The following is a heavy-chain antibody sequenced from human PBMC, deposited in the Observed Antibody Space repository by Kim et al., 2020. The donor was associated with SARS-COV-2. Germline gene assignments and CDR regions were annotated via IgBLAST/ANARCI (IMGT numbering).Heavy chain of an antibody. D-gene: IGHD5-12*01. V-gene: IGHV3-13*04. J-gene: IGHJ6*02. Sequence: GGSLRLSCAASGFTFSSYDMHWVRQATGKGLEWVSAIGTAGDTYYPGSEKGRFTISPENDKNSLYLQMNSLRAGDTAVYYCARGGSGYDLRNHYYYYYGMDLLGQGTTVTVSS. CDR3: ARGGSGYDLRNHYYYYYGMDL. CDR2: IGTAGDT. CDR1: GFTFSSYD.